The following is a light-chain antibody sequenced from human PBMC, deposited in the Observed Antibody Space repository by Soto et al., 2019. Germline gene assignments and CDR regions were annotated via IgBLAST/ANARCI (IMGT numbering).Light chain of an antibody. J-gene: IGLJ3*02. V-gene: IGLV2-23*02. CDR3: CSYAGSSTWV. Sequence: QSALTQPASVSGSPGQSITISCTGTNNDVGAFHLVSWYQQHPVKAPKLIIFGVTERPSGVSNRFSGSKSANTASLTISGLQAEDEGDYYCCSYAGSSTWVFGGGTKLTVL. CDR2: GVT. CDR1: NNDVGAFHL.